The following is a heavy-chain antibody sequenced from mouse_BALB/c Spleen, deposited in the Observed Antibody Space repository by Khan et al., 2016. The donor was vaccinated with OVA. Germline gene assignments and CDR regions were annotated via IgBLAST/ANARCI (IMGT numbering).Heavy chain of an antibody. CDR1: GFTFNDYY. CDR2: ISDGGSYT. Sequence: EVELVESGGGLVKPGGSLKLSCAASGFTFNDYYMYWVRQTPEKRLEWVATISDGGSYTYYPDSVKGRFTISRDNAKNNLYLQMSSLKSEDTAMYYCARAGYGGFAYWGQGTLVTVSA. CDR3: ARAGYGGFAY. J-gene: IGHJ3*01. D-gene: IGHD1-1*02. V-gene: IGHV5-4*02.